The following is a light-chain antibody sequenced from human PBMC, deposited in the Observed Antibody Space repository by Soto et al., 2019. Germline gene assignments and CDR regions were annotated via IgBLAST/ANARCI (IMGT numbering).Light chain of an antibody. Sequence: QSALTQPASVSGSPGQSITISCTGTSSDVGSYNLVSWYQQHPGKAPKLMIYEGSKRPSGVSNRFSGSNSGNTASLTISGLQAEDEVDYYCCSYAGSSTFHVVFGGGTKLTVL. J-gene: IGLJ2*01. CDR3: CSYAGSSTFHVV. CDR1: SSDVGSYNL. CDR2: EGS. V-gene: IGLV2-23*03.